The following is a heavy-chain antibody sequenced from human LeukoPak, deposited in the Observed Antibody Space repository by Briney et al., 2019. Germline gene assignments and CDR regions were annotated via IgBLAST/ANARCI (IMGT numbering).Heavy chain of an antibody. CDR2: IRNDRSDT. D-gene: IGHD4-23*01. Sequence: PGGSLRLSCATSGLTFTSHGFHWVRQAAGKGLEWVAFIRNDRSDTYHANSVKGRFSISRDNSKNTVYLHMNSLRAEDTAVYYCARDRGKDYFDNWGQGTQVTVSS. CDR3: ARDRGKDYFDN. J-gene: IGHJ4*02. CDR1: GLTFTSHG. V-gene: IGHV3-30*02.